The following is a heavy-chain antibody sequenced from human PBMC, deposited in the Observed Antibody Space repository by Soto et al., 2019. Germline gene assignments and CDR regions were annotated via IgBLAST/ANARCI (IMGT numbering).Heavy chain of an antibody. CDR2: IYYGGST. J-gene: IGHJ4*02. D-gene: IGHD6-19*01. V-gene: IGHV4-30-4*01. CDR3: ARGPAEYSSGWYGYPISYYFDY. Sequence: PSETLSLTCTVSGGSISSGDYYWSWIRQPPGKGLEWIGYIYYGGSTYYNPSLKSRVTISVDRSKNQFSLKLSSVTAADTAVYYCARGPAEYSSGWYGYPISYYFDYWGQGTLVTVSS. CDR1: GGSISSGDYY.